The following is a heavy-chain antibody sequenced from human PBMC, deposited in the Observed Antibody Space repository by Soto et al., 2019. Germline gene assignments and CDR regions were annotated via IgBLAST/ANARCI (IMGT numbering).Heavy chain of an antibody. Sequence: EVQLVESGGGLVKPGGSLRLSCATSGFTFNSYTMNWVRQAPGKGLEWVASISSASSSIDFADSVKGRFTISRDNVNNSVFLQMNSLRAEDTGIYYCARYDAFKAFDLWGQGTMVTVS. V-gene: IGHV3-21*01. CDR2: ISSASSSI. J-gene: IGHJ3*01. CDR1: GFTFNSYT. CDR3: ARYDAFKAFDL. D-gene: IGHD1-1*01.